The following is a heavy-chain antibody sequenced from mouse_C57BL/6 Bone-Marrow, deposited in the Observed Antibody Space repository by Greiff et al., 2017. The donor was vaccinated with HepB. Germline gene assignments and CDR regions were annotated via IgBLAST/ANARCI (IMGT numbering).Heavy chain of an antibody. CDR3: TRDRDTAQATVWFAY. CDR1: GFTFSSYA. V-gene: IGHV5-9-1*02. CDR2: ISSGGDYI. J-gene: IGHJ3*01. D-gene: IGHD3-2*02. Sequence: EVMLVESGEGLVKPGGSLKLSCAASGFTFSSYAMSWVRQTPEKRLEWVAYISSGGDYIYYADTVKGRFTISRDNARNTLYLQMSSLKSEDTAMYYCTRDRDTAQATVWFAYWGQGTLVTVSA.